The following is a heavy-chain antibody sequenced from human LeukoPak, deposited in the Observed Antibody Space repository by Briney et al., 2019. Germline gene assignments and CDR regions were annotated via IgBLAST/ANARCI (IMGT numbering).Heavy chain of an antibody. J-gene: IGHJ5*02. CDR3: ARLGLTGFDP. V-gene: IGHV4-59*01. CDR1: GGSISSYY. Sequence: SVTLSLTCTVSGGSISSYYWSWIRQPPGKGLEWIGYIYYSGSNNYNPSLESRVTISVDTSKYQFSLKLRSVTAADTAVYYCARLGLTGFDPWGQGTLVTV. CDR2: IYYSGSN. D-gene: IGHD3-16*01.